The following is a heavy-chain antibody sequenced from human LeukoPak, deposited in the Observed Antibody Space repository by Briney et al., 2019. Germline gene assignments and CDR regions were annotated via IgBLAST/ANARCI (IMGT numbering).Heavy chain of an antibody. Sequence: GGSLRLSCAASGFTFSSYAMSWVRQAPGKGLEWVSAISGSGGSTYYADSVKGRFTNSRDNSKNTLYLQMNSLRAEDTAVYYCAQCPYYYGSGSYDPPDYWGQGTLVTVSS. CDR2: ISGSGGST. J-gene: IGHJ4*02. CDR3: AQCPYYYGSGSYDPPDY. CDR1: GFTFSSYA. D-gene: IGHD3-10*01. V-gene: IGHV3-23*01.